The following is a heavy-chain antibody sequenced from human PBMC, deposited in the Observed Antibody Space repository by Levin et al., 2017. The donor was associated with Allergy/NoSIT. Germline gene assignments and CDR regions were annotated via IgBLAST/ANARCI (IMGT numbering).Heavy chain of an antibody. CDR2: IKQDGSEK. Sequence: SCAASGFIFSSSWMTWVRQAPGKGLEWVANIKQDGSEKYYVDSVKGRFTISRDNAKNSLYLQMNSLRVEDTAVYFCARLDARCGGDCFLFDYWGQGTLVTVSS. J-gene: IGHJ4*02. CDR3: ARLDARCGGDCFLFDY. D-gene: IGHD2-21*02. V-gene: IGHV3-7*01. CDR1: GFIFSSSW.